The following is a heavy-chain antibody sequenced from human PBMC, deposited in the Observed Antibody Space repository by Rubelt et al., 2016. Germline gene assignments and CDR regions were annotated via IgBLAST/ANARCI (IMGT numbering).Heavy chain of an antibody. Sequence: QVQLQESGPGLVKPSQTLSLTCTVSGGSISSGGYYWSWIRQHPGKSLEWIGYIYYSGSTYYNPSLMSRFTISVDTSKNQFSLKLSSVTAADTAVYYCARDSGSRIFDYWGQGTLVTVSS. V-gene: IGHV4-31*03. CDR2: IYYSGST. D-gene: IGHD2/OR15-2a*01. CDR3: ARDSGSRIFDY. CDR1: GGSISSGGYY. J-gene: IGHJ4*02.